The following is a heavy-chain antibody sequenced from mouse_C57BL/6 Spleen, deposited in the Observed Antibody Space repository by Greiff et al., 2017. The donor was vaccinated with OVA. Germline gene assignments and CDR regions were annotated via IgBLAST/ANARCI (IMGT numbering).Heavy chain of an antibody. CDR1: GYAFSSSW. CDR3: AREFYGSSWFAY. J-gene: IGHJ3*01. CDR2: IYPGDGDT. D-gene: IGHD1-1*01. V-gene: IGHV1-82*01. Sequence: VQGVESGPELVKPGASVKISCKASGYAFSSSWMNWVKQRPGTGLEWIGRIYPGDGDTNYHGKFKGKATLTADKSSSTAYMQRSSLTSEDSAVYFCAREFYGSSWFAYWGQGTLVTVSA.